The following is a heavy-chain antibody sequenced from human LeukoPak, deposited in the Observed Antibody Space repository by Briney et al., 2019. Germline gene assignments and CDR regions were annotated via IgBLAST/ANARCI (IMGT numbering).Heavy chain of an antibody. CDR3: ARYRAEWELDYYGSGLYYYYGMDV. D-gene: IGHD3-10*01. V-gene: IGHV3-48*03. J-gene: IGHJ6*02. Sequence: PGGSVRLSCAASGFTFSSYEMNWVRQAPGKGLEWVSYISSSGSTIYYADSVKGRFTISRDNAKNSLYLQMNSLRAEDTAVYYCARYRAEWELDYYGSGLYYYYGMDVWGQGTTVTVSS. CDR2: ISSSGSTI. CDR1: GFTFSSYE.